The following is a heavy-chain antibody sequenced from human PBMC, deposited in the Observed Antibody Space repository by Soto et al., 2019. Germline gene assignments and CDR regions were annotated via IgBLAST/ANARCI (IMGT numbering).Heavy chain of an antibody. J-gene: IGHJ6*02. D-gene: IGHD3-10*01. Sequence: LSLTCTVSGGSISSSSYYWGWIRQPPGKGLEWIGSIYYSGSTYYNPSLKSRVTISVDTSKNQFSLKLSSVTAADTAVYYCARRRSHGSGSYYNPHYYYYYYGMDVWGQGTTVTVSS. CDR1: GGSISSSSYY. V-gene: IGHV4-39*01. CDR3: ARRRSHGSGSYYNPHYYYYYYGMDV. CDR2: IYYSGST.